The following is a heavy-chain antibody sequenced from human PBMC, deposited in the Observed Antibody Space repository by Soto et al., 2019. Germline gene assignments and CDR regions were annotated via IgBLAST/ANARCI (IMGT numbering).Heavy chain of an antibody. V-gene: IGHV3-11*01. CDR1: GFTFSDYY. D-gene: IGHD6-19*01. CDR2: ISDGGTTI. J-gene: IGHJ4*02. Sequence: QVQLVESGGGLVKPGGSLRLSCAASGFTFSDYYMSWIRQAPGKGLEWVSYISDGGTTIYYADSLKGRFTISRDNARNLLFLQMNSLRAEDTAVYYCARVAVAGRGYFDYGGQGTLVTASS. CDR3: ARVAVAGRGYFDY.